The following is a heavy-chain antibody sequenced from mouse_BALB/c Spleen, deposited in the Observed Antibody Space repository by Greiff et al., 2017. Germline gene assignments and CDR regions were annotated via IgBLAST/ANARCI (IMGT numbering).Heavy chain of an antibody. V-gene: IGHV4-1*02. Sequence: EVKVIESGGGLVQPGGSLKLSCAASGFDFSRYWMSWVRQAPGKGLEWIGEINPDSSTINYTPSLKDKFIISRDNAKNTLYLQMSKVRSEDTALYYCARPITTAGDAMDYWGQGTSVTVSS. CDR2: INPDSSTI. CDR1: GFDFSRYW. D-gene: IGHD1-2*01. J-gene: IGHJ4*01. CDR3: ARPITTAGDAMDY.